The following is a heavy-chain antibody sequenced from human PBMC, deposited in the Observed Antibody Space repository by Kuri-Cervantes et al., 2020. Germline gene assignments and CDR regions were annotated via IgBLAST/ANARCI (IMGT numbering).Heavy chain of an antibody. D-gene: IGHD3-22*01. Sequence: GSLRLSCTVSGGSISSGDYYWSWVRQPPGKGLEWIGEIYHSGSTNHNPSLKSRVTISVDKSKNQFSLKLSSVTAADTAVYYCARDLGGSRYYYDSPVGHPWGQGTLVTVSS. CDR3: ARDLGGSRYYYDSPVGHP. V-gene: IGHV4-4*02. CDR2: IYHSGST. J-gene: IGHJ5*02. CDR1: GGSISSGDYY.